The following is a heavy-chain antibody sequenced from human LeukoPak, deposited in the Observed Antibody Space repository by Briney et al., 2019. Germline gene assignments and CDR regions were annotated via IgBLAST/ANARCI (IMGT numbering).Heavy chain of an antibody. Sequence: PSETLSLTCTVSGGSISSNIYYWGWIRQPPGKGLEWIGEINHSGSTNYNPSLKSRVTISVDTSKNQFSLKLSSVTAADTAVYYCARHRKPRMTYYYGSGSYFDYWGQGTLVTVSS. CDR1: GGSISSNIYY. J-gene: IGHJ4*02. D-gene: IGHD3-10*01. CDR3: ARHRKPRMTYYYGSGSYFDY. V-gene: IGHV4-39*01. CDR2: INHSGST.